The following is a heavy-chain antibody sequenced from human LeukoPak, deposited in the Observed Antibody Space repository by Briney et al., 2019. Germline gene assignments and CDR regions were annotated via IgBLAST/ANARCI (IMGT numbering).Heavy chain of an antibody. D-gene: IGHD6-13*01. CDR2: INTGGRSI. V-gene: IGHV3-74*01. J-gene: IGHJ4*02. CDR1: GFTFSSYW. CDR3: ARDLAAAQYYFDY. Sequence: GGSLRLSCAASGFTFSSYWIHWVRQAPGKGLVWVSHINTGGRSISYADSVKGRFTVSRDNAKNTLYLQMNSLRADDTAVYYCARDLAAAQYYFDYWGQGTLVTVSS.